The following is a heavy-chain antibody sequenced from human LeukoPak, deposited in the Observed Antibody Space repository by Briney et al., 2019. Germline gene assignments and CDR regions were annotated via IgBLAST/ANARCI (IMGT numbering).Heavy chain of an antibody. CDR1: GFTFSNYA. J-gene: IGHJ4*02. Sequence: GGSLRLSCAASGFTFSNYAMTWVRQAPGKGLEWVSGISDNGGRTYYGDSVKGRFTISRDNYKNTLYLQMNSLRAEDTAVYYCAKDLGTRMLLFPSDYWGQGTLVTVSS. CDR2: ISDNGGRT. D-gene: IGHD2-8*01. CDR3: AKDLGTRMLLFPSDY. V-gene: IGHV3-23*01.